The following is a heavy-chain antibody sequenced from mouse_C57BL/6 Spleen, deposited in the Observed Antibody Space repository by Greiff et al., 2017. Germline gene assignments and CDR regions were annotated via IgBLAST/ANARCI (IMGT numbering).Heavy chain of an antibody. V-gene: IGHV2-5*01. CDR1: GFSLTSYG. Sequence: QVQLQQSGPGLVQPSQSLSITCTVSGFSLTSYGVHWVRQSPGKGLEWLGVIWRGGSTDYNAAFLYRLSITKDNSKSLVFFKMNSLQADDTSIYYGAKNEGYLAWFAYWGQGTLVTVSA. J-gene: IGHJ3*01. CDR2: IWRGGST. CDR3: AKNEGYLAWFAY. D-gene: IGHD2-3*01.